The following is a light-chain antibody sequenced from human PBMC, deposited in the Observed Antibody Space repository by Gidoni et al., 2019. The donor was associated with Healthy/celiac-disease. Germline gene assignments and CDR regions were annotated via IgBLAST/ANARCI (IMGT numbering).Light chain of an antibody. J-gene: IGKJ3*01. CDR1: QSVSSN. CDR3: QQYNNWPRT. CDR2: GAS. Sequence: TQPQATLSVSPGERATLSCRASQSVSSNLAWYQQKPGQAPRLLIYGASTRATGIPARFSGSGSGTEFTLTISSLQSEDFAVYYCQQYNNWPRTFGPGTKVDIK. V-gene: IGKV3-15*01.